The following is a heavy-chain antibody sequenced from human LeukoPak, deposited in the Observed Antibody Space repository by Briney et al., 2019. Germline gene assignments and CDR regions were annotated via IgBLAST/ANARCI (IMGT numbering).Heavy chain of an antibody. V-gene: IGHV3-23*01. J-gene: IGHJ4*02. Sequence: GGSLRLSCAASGFTFSSYAMSWVRQAPGRGLEWVAGISDSGGSSYYADSVKGRFTISRDNSKKTLYLQMNSLRAEDTAVYYCAKVPPYYYGSGYEYYFDYWGQGTLVTVSS. CDR1: GFTFSSYA. CDR3: AKVPPYYYGSGYEYYFDY. D-gene: IGHD3-10*01. CDR2: ISDSGGSS.